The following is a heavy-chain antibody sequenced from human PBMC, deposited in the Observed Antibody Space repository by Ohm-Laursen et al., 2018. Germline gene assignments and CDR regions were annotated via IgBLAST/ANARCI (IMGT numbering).Heavy chain of an antibody. CDR2: INHSGST. CDR1: GGSFSGYY. D-gene: IGHD6-13*01. V-gene: IGHV4-34*01. Sequence: TLSLTCAVYGGSFSGYYWSWIRQPPGKGLEWIGEINHSGSTNYNPSLKSRVTISVDTSKNQFSLKLSSVAAADTAVYYCARGRVSQHYYYGMDVWGQGTTGTVS. CDR3: ARGRVSQHYYYGMDV. J-gene: IGHJ6*02.